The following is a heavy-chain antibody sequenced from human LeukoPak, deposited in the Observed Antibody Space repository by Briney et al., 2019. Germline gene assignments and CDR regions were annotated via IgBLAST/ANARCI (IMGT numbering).Heavy chain of an antibody. J-gene: IGHJ6*03. D-gene: IGHD6-6*01. CDR1: GFTFSSYS. CDR2: ISSSSSYI. Sequence: PGGSLRLSCAASGFTFSSYSMNRVRQAPGKGLEWVSSISSSSSYIYYADSVKGRFTISRDNAKNSLYLQVNSLRAEDTAVYYCARDARSYYYMDVWGKGTTVTVSS. CDR3: ARDARSYYYMDV. V-gene: IGHV3-21*01.